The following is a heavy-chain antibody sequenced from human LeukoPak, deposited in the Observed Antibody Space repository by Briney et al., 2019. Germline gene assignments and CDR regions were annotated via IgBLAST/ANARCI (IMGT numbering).Heavy chain of an antibody. CDR1: GFTVSSNY. D-gene: IGHD3-9*01. J-gene: IGHJ4*02. V-gene: IGHV3-53*01. CDR2: IYSGGST. CDR3: ARDTTGYLDY. Sequence: PGGSLRLSCAASGFTVSSNYMSWVRQAPGKGLEWVSVIYSGGSTYYADSVKGRFTISRDSSKNTLYLQMNSLRAEDTAVYYCARDTTGYLDYWGQGTLVTVSS.